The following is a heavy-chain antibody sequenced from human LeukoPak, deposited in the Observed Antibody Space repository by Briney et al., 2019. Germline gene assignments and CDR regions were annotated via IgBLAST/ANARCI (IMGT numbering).Heavy chain of an antibody. V-gene: IGHV4-4*02. CDR3: ARVVAAAGMEWFDP. CDR1: GGSISGSNW. D-gene: IGHD6-13*01. J-gene: IGHJ5*02. Sequence: PSETLSLTCAVSGGSISGSNWWSWVRQPPGKGLEWIGEIYHSGSTNYNPSLKSRVTISVDKSKNQFSLKLSSVTAADTAVYYCARVVAAAGMEWFDPWGQGTLVTVSS. CDR2: IYHSGST.